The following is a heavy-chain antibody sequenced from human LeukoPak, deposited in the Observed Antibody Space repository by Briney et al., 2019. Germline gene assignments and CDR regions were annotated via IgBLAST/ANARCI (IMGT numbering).Heavy chain of an antibody. V-gene: IGHV3-21*01. CDR1: GFTFSSYS. CDR3: VKDNEAGGSPFDR. CDR2: ITSSSSYI. J-gene: IGHJ4*02. Sequence: GGSLRLSCAASGFTFSSYSMNWVRQAPGKGLEWVSLITSSSSYIYYADSVKGRFTISRDNAKNSLYLQMNSLRAVDTAVYYCVKDNEAGGSPFDRWGQGTLVTVSS. D-gene: IGHD1-1*01.